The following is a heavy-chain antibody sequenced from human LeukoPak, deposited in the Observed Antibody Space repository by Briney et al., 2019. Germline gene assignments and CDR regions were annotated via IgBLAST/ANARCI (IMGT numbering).Heavy chain of an antibody. CDR3: ARDGDMRTTTIFGVVLG. Sequence: PGGSLRLSCAASGFSFNNYGMHWVRQAPGKGLEWVAVISYDGSNEYYADSVKGRFTISRDNSKNTLYLQMNSLRPEDTAVYYCARDGDMRTTTIFGVVLGWGQGTLVTVSS. D-gene: IGHD3-3*01. V-gene: IGHV3-30*03. CDR2: ISYDGSNE. J-gene: IGHJ4*02. CDR1: GFSFNNYG.